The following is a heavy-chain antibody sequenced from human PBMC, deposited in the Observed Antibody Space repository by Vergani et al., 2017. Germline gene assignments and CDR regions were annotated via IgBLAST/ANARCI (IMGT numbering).Heavy chain of an antibody. Sequence: QVQLVQSGAEVKKPGASVKVSCKASGYTFTSYYMHWVRQAPGQGLEWMGIINPSGGSTSYAQKFQGRVTMTRDTSTSTVYMELSSLRSEDTAVYYCARDQYQPLLAEFYVCGMDVWGQGTTVTVSS. CDR1: GYTFTSYY. CDR3: ARDQYQPLLAEFYVCGMDV. CDR2: INPSGGST. J-gene: IGHJ6*02. D-gene: IGHD2-2*01. V-gene: IGHV1-46*01.